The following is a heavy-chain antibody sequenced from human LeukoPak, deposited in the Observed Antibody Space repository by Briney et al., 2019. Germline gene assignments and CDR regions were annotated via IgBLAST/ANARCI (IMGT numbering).Heavy chain of an antibody. Sequence: PGGSLRLSCAASGFTFSSYAMYWVRQAPGRGLEYVSVISSNGGSTFYANSVKGRFTISRDNSKNTLYLQMGSLRAEDMAVYYCKREASDIVVVPAAVGPFDYWGQGTLVTVSS. CDR2: ISSNGGST. CDR1: GFTFSSYA. D-gene: IGHD2-2*01. V-gene: IGHV3-64*01. J-gene: IGHJ4*02. CDR3: KREASDIVVVPAAVGPFDY.